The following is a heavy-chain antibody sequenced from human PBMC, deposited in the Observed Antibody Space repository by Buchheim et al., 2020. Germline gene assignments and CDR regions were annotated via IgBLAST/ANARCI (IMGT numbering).Heavy chain of an antibody. CDR1: GFTFSSYW. D-gene: IGHD3-3*01. CDR3: AREGITIFGVVKGYDY. V-gene: IGHV3-7*01. Sequence: EVQLVESGGGLVQPGGSLRLSCAASGFTFSSYWMSWVRQAPGKGLEWVANIKQDGSEKYYVDSVKGRFTISRDHAKNSLYLQMNSLRAEDTAVYYCAREGITIFGVVKGYDYWGQGTL. CDR2: IKQDGSEK. J-gene: IGHJ4*02.